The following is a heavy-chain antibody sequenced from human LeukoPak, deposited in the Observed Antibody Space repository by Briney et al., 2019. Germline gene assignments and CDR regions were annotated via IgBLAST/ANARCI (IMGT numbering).Heavy chain of an antibody. CDR1: GGSISSYY. CDR2: IYTSGST. Sequence: SETLSLTCTVSGGSISSYYWSWIRQPAGKGLEWIGRIYTSGSTNYNPSLKSRVTISVNTSKNQFSLKLSSVTAADTAVYYCARVGGSYFPPYYYYYMDVWGKGTTVTISS. J-gene: IGHJ6*03. V-gene: IGHV4-4*07. CDR3: ARVGGSYFPPYYYYYMDV. D-gene: IGHD1-26*01.